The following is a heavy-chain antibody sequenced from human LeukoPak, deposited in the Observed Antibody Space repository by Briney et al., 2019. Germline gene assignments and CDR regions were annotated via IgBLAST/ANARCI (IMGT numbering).Heavy chain of an antibody. CDR1: GFTFSRFG. V-gene: IGHV4-59*01. D-gene: IGHD1-26*01. CDR3: ARDSVGALGDDDAFDI. J-gene: IGHJ3*02. Sequence: GSLRLSCAASGFTFSRFGMNWIRQPPGKGLEWIGYIYYSGSTNYNPSLKSRVTISVDTSKNQFSLKLSSVTAADTAVYYCARDSVGALGDDDAFDIWGQGTMVTVSS. CDR2: IYYSGST.